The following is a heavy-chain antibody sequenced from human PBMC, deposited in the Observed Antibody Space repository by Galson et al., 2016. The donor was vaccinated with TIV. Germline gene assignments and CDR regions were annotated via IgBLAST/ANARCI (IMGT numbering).Heavy chain of an antibody. V-gene: IGHV5-10-1*01. D-gene: IGHD3-16*01. CDR2: IDLSDSYT. CDR1: GHRFTSKW. Sequence: QSGAEVKKPGESLRISCKGSGHRFTSKWISWVRQMPGKGLEWMGKIDLSDSYTNYSPSFQGHVTLSVDKSISTAYLQWSSLRASDTARYYCATSRDIDSRLEIYGMDVWGQGTTVTVSS. CDR3: ATSRDIDSRLEIYGMDV. J-gene: IGHJ6*02.